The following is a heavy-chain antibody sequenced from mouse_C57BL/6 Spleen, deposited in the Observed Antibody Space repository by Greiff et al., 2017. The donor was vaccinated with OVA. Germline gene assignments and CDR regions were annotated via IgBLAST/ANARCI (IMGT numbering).Heavy chain of an antibody. CDR2: INPNNGGT. CDR1: GYTFTDYN. D-gene: IGHD2-10*01. J-gene: IGHJ2*01. CDR3: ARSYYGFDY. V-gene: IGHV1-22*01. Sequence: VQLQQSGPELVKPGASVKMSCKASGYTFTDYNMHWVKQSHGKSLEWIGYINPNNGGTSDNQKFKGKATLTVNKSSSTAYMELRSRTSEDSAVYYCARSYYGFDYWGQGTTLTVSS.